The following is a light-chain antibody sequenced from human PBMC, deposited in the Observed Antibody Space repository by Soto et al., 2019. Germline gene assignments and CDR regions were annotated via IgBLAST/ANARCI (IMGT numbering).Light chain of an antibody. CDR3: CSYGGSVV. CDR1: SSDVWSYNL. V-gene: IGLV2-23*01. J-gene: IGLJ2*01. Sequence: QSALTQAASVSGSPGPSSTISCTGTSSDVWSYNLVSWYQQHPGKAPKLMIYEGSKRPSGVSKRFYVSKSGNTASPAISGPQAEDEADYYCCSYGGSVVFGGGTKLTVL. CDR2: EGS.